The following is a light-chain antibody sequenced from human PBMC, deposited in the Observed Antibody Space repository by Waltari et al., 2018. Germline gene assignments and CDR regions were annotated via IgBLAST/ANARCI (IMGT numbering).Light chain of an antibody. CDR3: QQYDDWPRT. CDR2: RAS. Sequence: EIVMTQSPASLSVSPGDRVTLSCRASQSVGTSLAWYQQRPGRAPRPLVYRASTRASDSPARFSGSGSGTDFTLSISTLQSEDFAVYYCQQYDDWPRTFGQGTKVEIK. J-gene: IGKJ1*01. V-gene: IGKV3-15*01. CDR1: QSVGTS.